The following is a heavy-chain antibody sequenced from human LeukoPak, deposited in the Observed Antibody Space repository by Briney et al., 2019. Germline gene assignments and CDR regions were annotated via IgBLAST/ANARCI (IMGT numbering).Heavy chain of an antibody. CDR2: ISGSGGST. J-gene: IGHJ4*02. Sequence: GGSLRLSCAASGFTFSSYAMSWVRQAPGKGLEWVSAISGSGGSTYYADSVKGRFTISRDNAHSSLYLQMNSLRAEDTAVHYCARLNYGDYGPSWDYWGQGSLVTVSS. D-gene: IGHD4/OR15-4a*01. CDR3: ARLNYGDYGPSWDY. V-gene: IGHV3-23*01. CDR1: GFTFSSYA.